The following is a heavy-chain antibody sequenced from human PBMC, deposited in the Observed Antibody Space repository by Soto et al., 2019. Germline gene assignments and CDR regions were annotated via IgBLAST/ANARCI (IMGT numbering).Heavy chain of an antibody. CDR2: IYYSGST. D-gene: IGHD6-13*01. CDR3: ARTDSRSLTPCFDY. Sequence: SETLSLTCTVSGGSISSYYWILIRQPPGKGLEWIGYIYYSGSTNYNPSLKSRVTISVDTSKNQFSLKLSSVTAADTAVYYCARTDSRSLTPCFDYWGHGTLVPSP. V-gene: IGHV4-59*08. CDR1: GGSISSYY. J-gene: IGHJ4*01.